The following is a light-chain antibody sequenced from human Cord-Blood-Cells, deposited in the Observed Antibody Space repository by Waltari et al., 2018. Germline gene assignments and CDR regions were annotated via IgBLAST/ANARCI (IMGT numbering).Light chain of an antibody. Sequence: IQMTQSPSSLPASVGDRVTNPCRASQSISSYFNWYQQKPGKAPKLLIYAASSLESGVPSRFSGSGSGTEFTLTISSLQPEDFATYYCQQSYSTPPTFGGGTKVEIK. CDR3: QQSYSTPPT. CDR2: AAS. J-gene: IGKJ4*01. CDR1: QSISSY. V-gene: IGKV1-39*01.